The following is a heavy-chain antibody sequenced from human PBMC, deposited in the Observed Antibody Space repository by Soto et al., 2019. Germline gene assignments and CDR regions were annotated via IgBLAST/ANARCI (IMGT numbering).Heavy chain of an antibody. Sequence: SETLSLTCTVSGGSISSGGYYWSWIRQHPGTGLEWIGYIYYSGSTYYNPSLKSRVTISVDTSKNQFSLKLSSVTAADTAVYPWGRTLYYYESSGYYPSRADHMAVWGQGSTVTVSS. CDR3: GRTLYYYESSGYYPSRADHMAV. CDR2: IYYSGST. CDR1: GGSISSGGYY. V-gene: IGHV4-31*03. D-gene: IGHD3-22*01. J-gene: IGHJ6*02.